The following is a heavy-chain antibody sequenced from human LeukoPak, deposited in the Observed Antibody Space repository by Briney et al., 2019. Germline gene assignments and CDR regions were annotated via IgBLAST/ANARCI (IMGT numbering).Heavy chain of an antibody. J-gene: IGHJ4*02. CDR2: MYHTGGF. CDR3: ARNPRDGHTFDY. CDR1: GGSINSINW. V-gene: IGHV4-4*02. Sequence: SETLSLTCAVSGGSINSINWWSWVRQPPGQGLEWIGEMYHTGGFNYNPSLNSRVTISLNKSQNQFFLRLSSVTAADTAVYYCARNPRDGHTFDYWGQGTLVTVSS.